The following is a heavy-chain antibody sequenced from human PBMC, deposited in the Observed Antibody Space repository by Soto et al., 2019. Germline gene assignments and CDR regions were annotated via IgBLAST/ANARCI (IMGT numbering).Heavy chain of an antibody. D-gene: IGHD6-13*01. J-gene: IGHJ6*02. CDR1: GFTFSSYA. CDR2: ISYDGSNK. Sequence: GGSLRLSCAASGFTFSSYAMHWVRQAPGKGLEWVAVISYDGSNKYYADSVKGRFTISRDNSKNTLYLQMNSLRAEDTAVYYCARDIAPQHYYYYGMDVWGQGTTVTVSS. V-gene: IGHV3-30-3*01. CDR3: ARDIAPQHYYYYGMDV.